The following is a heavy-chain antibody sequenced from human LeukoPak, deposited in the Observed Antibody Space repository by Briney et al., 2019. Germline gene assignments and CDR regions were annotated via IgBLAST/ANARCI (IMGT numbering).Heavy chain of an antibody. D-gene: IGHD3-3*01. V-gene: IGHV3-30*03. J-gene: IGHJ4*02. CDR1: GFTFSSYG. CDR3: ARPSFRSGSYFDY. Sequence: TGGSLRLSCAASGFTFSSYGMHWVRQAPGKGLEWVAVISYDGNKKYYADSVKGRFTISRDNSKNMLYLQMNSLRAEDTAVYYCARPSFRSGSYFDYWGQGTLVTVSS. CDR2: ISYDGNKK.